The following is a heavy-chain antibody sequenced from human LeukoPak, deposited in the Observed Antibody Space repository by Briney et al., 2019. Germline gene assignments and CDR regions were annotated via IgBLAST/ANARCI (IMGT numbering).Heavy chain of an antibody. Sequence: SETLSLTCTVSGGSVSSSRHYWTWVRQARGRGVEWIGYIYHGSATYNPSLKSRVTISLDTSKNQFSLKVTSVSAADTAVYYCAREGGRQWLISGSLDCWGQGTLVIVSS. CDR1: GGSVSSSRHY. D-gene: IGHD6-19*01. CDR2: IYHGSA. CDR3: AREGGRQWLISGSLDC. V-gene: IGHV4-61*01. J-gene: IGHJ4*02.